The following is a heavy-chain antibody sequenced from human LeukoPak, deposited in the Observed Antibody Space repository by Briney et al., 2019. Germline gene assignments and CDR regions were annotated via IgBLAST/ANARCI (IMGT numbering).Heavy chain of an antibody. CDR3: TTDRGGLIWFGELSIDY. D-gene: IGHD3-10*01. CDR1: GFTFSNAW. Sequence: PGGSLRLSCAASGFTFSNAWMSWVRQAPGKGLEWVGRIKSKTDGGTTDYAAPVKGRFTISRDDSKNTLYLQMNSLKTEDTAVYYCTTDRGGLIWFGELSIDYWGQGTLVTVSS. J-gene: IGHJ4*02. CDR2: IKSKTDGGTT. V-gene: IGHV3-15*01.